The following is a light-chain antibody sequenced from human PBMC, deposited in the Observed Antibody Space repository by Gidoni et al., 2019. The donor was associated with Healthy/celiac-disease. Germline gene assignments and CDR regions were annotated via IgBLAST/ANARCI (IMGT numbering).Light chain of an antibody. CDR1: QDISNY. J-gene: IGKJ2*01. CDR2: DAS. Sequence: DIPITPSPSSLSASVGDRVTITCQASQDISNYLNWYQQKPGKAPKLLIYDASNLETGVPSRFSGSGSGTDFTFTISSLQPEDIATYYCQQYDNLPLYTFGQGTKLEIK. V-gene: IGKV1-33*01. CDR3: QQYDNLPLYT.